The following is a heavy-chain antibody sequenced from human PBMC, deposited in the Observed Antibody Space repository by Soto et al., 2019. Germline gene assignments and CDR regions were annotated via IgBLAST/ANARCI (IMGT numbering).Heavy chain of an antibody. CDR1: GFPFNFYS. D-gene: IGHD3-22*01. CDR2: ITPTSRAI. Sequence: GGSLRLSCEVSGFPFNFYSMNWVRQAPGKGLEWIAYITPTSRAINYADSVRGRFTISRDNSKNTLYLQMGSLRTEDMAVYYCVVRHSSAYYVYWGQGTLVTVSS. CDR3: VVRHSSAYYVY. V-gene: IGHV3-48*01. J-gene: IGHJ4*02.